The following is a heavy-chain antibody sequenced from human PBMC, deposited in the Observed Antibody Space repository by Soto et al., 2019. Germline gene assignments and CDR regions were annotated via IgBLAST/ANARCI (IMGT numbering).Heavy chain of an antibody. J-gene: IGHJ6*02. V-gene: IGHV3-7*05. D-gene: IGHD5-18*01. CDR3: ARDGSTSWYSYDYHGMDV. CDR2: INLDGSEK. CDR1: GFTFRTYW. Sequence: GSLRLSCAASGFTFRTYWLSWVRQVPGKGLEWVANINLDGSEKNYADSVKGRFTISRDNARNSLYLQMSSLRAEDTALYYCARDGSTSWYSYDYHGMDVWGQGTTVTVSS.